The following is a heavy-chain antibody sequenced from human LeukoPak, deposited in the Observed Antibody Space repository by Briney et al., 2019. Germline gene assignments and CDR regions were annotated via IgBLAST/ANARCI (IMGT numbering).Heavy chain of an antibody. CDR2: IYYSGST. CDR3: AREGTAGTKLNWFDP. Sequence: SETLSLTCTVSGGSISPYYWSWIRQSPGQGLEWIGYIYYSGSTYYNPSLKSRVTISVDTSKNQFSLKLSSVTAADTAVYYCAREGTAGTKLNWFDPWGQGTLVTFSS. CDR1: GGSISPYY. V-gene: IGHV4-59*13. J-gene: IGHJ5*02. D-gene: IGHD1-1*01.